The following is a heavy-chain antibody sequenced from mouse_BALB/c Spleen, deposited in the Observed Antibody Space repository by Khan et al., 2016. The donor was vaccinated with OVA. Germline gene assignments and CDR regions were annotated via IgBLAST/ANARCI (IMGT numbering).Heavy chain of an antibody. J-gene: IGHJ3*01. CDR2: IDPANGYT. Sequence: VQLKQSGAELVKPGASVKLSCTASGYNIKDTYMHWVKQRPEQGLEWIGRIDPANGYTKYDQKFKGKATITVDTSSSTAYMNLNSLTSEDTAVYYCARLSCYDAAYWGQGTLVTVS. CDR3: ARLSCYDAAY. D-gene: IGHD2-3*01. CDR1: GYNIKDTY. V-gene: IGHV14-3*02.